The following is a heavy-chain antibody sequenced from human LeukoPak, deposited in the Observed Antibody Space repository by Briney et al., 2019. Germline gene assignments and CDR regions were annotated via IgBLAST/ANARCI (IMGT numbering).Heavy chain of an antibody. Sequence: ASVTVSFKASGYTFTSYYMHWVRQAPGQGLEWMGIINPSGGSTSYAQKFQGRVTMTRDMSTSTVYMELSSLRSEDTAVYYCARDSGSYDYWGQGTLVTVSS. CDR3: ARDSGSYDY. V-gene: IGHV1-46*01. CDR2: INPSGGST. J-gene: IGHJ4*02. CDR1: GYTFTSYY. D-gene: IGHD1-26*01.